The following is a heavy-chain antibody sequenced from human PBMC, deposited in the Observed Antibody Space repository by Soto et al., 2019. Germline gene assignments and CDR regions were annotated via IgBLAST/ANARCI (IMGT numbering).Heavy chain of an antibody. CDR3: ARNAIVLVPVAYVYYGLDV. J-gene: IGHJ6*02. CDR1: GGTFSSYA. CDR2: IIPIFGTA. V-gene: IGHV1-69*12. Sequence: QVQLVQSGAEVKKPGSSVKVSCKASGGTFSSYAISWVRQAPGQGLEWMGGIIPIFGTANYAQKFQGRVTVTEDESTSTGYNKHSCLRSEDTFLYYCARNAIVLVPVAYVYYGLDVWGQGNTVT. D-gene: IGHD2-2*01.